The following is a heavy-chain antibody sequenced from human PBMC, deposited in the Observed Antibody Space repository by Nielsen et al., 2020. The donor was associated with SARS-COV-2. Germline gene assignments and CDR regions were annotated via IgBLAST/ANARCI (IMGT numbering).Heavy chain of an antibody. CDR1: GFTFDDYA. J-gene: IGHJ3*01. Sequence: GGSLRLSCAASGFTFDDYAMHWVRQAPGKGLEWVSGISWNSGSIGYADSVKGRFTISRDNAKNSLYLQMNSLRAEDTAVYYCARDWSRAFDVWGQGTMVTVSS. V-gene: IGHV3-9*01. CDR2: ISWNSGSI. CDR3: ARDWSRAFDV.